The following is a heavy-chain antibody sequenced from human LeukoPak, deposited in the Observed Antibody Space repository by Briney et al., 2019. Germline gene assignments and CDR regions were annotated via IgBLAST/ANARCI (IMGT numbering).Heavy chain of an antibody. J-gene: IGHJ4*02. CDR1: GGSISSSSYY. CDR3: ARDQTTVTTRPRGTNDY. Sequence: SETLSLTCTVSGGSISSSSYYWGWIRQPPGKGLEWIGSIYYSGSTYYNPSLKSRVTISVDTSKNQFSLKLSSVTAADTAVYYCARDQTTVTTRPRGTNDYWGQGTLVTVSS. CDR2: IYYSGST. D-gene: IGHD4-17*01. V-gene: IGHV4-39*02.